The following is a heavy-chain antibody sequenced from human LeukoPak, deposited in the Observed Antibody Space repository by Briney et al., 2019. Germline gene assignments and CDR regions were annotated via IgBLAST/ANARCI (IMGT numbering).Heavy chain of an antibody. Sequence: SETLSLTCTVSGGSITSYYWSWFRQPPGKGLEWVGWIYYSGSTHYNPSLKSRVTISVDTSKNQFSLKLSSVTAADTAVYYCARVGTTSDYSYYYMDVWGKGTTVTISS. V-gene: IGHV4-59*01. CDR2: IYYSGST. CDR1: GGSITSYY. J-gene: IGHJ6*03. CDR3: ARVGTTSDYSYYYMDV. D-gene: IGHD2-2*01.